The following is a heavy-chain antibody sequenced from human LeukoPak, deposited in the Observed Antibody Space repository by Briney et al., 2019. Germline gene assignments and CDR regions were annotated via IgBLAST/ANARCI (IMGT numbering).Heavy chain of an antibody. Sequence: PSETLSLTRTVSGGSISSYYWSWIRQPPGKGLEWIGYIYYSGSTNYNPSLKSRVTISVDTSKNQFSLKLSSVTAADTAVYYCARRVTGYYNLDYWGQGTLVTVSS. CDR3: ARRVTGYYNLDY. D-gene: IGHD3-9*01. CDR1: GGSISSYY. J-gene: IGHJ4*02. V-gene: IGHV4-59*01. CDR2: IYYSGST.